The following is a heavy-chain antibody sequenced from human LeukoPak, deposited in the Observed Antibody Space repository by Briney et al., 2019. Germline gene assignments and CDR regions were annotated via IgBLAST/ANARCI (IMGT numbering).Heavy chain of an antibody. J-gene: IGHJ4*02. CDR2: ISGSGGST. Sequence: PGGSLRLSCAASGFTFSSYAMSWVRQAPGKGLEWVSGISGSGGSTYYADSVKSRLTISRDNSKNTLYLQMNSLRAEDTAVYYCAKPAYCSGGSCYSIGYFDYWGQGTLVTVSS. CDR3: AKPAYCSGGSCYSIGYFDY. CDR1: GFTFSSYA. V-gene: IGHV3-23*01. D-gene: IGHD2-15*01.